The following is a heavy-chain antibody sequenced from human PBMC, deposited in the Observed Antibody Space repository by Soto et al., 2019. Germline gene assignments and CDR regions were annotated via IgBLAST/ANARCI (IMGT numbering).Heavy chain of an antibody. J-gene: IGHJ4*02. V-gene: IGHV4-59*01. D-gene: IGHD6-13*01. CDR1: GGSISSNY. CDR3: ARYRREAVAGYTLDN. Sequence: PSETLSLTCTVSGGSISSNYWTWIRQPPGKGLEWIGYAYNSGSTNYNPSLKSRVTISEDTSKSQFSLKVNSMTAADTAVYYCARYRREAVAGYTLDNWGQGILVTV. CDR2: AYNSGST.